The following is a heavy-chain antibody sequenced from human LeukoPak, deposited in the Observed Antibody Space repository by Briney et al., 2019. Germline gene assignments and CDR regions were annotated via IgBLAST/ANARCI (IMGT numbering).Heavy chain of an antibody. J-gene: IGHJ3*02. CDR1: GFTFNDFT. D-gene: IGHD3-10*01. V-gene: IGHV3-9*01. Sequence: GRSLRLSCAASGFTFNDFTMHWVRQPPGKGLEWVSSISWNSENIAYADSVKGRFTISRDNAKNSLYLQMNSLRAEDTAVYYCARENSGLGAFDIWGQGTMVTVSS. CDR3: ARENSGLGAFDI. CDR2: ISWNSENI.